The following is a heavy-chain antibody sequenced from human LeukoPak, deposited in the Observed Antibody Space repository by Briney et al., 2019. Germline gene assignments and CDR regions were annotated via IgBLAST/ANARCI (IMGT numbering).Heavy chain of an antibody. Sequence: SETLSLTCAVYGGSFSGYYWSWIRQPPGKGLEWIGEINHSGSTNYNPSLKSRVTISVDTSKNQFSLKLSSVTAADTAVYYCARGVRITMIVVVITSYFDYWGQGTLVTVSS. J-gene: IGHJ4*02. CDR2: INHSGST. V-gene: IGHV4-34*01. CDR3: ARGVRITMIVVVITSYFDY. D-gene: IGHD3-22*01. CDR1: GGSFSGYY.